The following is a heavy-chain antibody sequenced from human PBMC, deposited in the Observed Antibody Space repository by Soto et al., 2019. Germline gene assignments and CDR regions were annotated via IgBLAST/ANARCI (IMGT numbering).Heavy chain of an antibody. Sequence: QVQLVESGGGLVKPGGSLRLSCAASGFTFSDYYMSWIRQAPGKGLEWVSYISSSGSTIYYTDYVKGRFNISRDNAKNSIYLQMNSLRAKDTAVYYCARGRMGVILDDMHVRGKGTKVTDSS. J-gene: IGHJ6*03. V-gene: IGHV3-11*01. CDR2: ISSSGSTI. D-gene: IGHD3-10*01. CDR3: ARGRMGVILDDMHV. CDR1: GFTFSDYY.